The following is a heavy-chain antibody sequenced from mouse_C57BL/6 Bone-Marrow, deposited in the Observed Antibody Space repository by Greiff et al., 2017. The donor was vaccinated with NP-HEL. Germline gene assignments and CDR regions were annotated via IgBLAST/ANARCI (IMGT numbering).Heavy chain of an antibody. D-gene: IGHD1-1*01. J-gene: IGHJ2*01. V-gene: IGHV1-81*01. CDR1: GYTFTSYG. CDR3: ANITTVEDFDY. CDR2: IYPRSGNT. Sequence: VQLVESGAELARPGASVKLSCKASGYTFTSYGISWVKQRTGQGLEWIGEIYPRSGNTYYNEKFKGKATLTADKSSSTAYMELRSLTSEDSAVYFCANITTVEDFDYWGQGTTLTVSS.